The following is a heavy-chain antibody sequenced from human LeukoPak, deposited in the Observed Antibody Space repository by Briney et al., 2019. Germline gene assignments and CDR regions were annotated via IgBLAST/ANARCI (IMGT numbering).Heavy chain of an antibody. V-gene: IGHV4-59*08. CDR2: TYHSGSP. CDR3: ARVSAVAGAYGMDV. D-gene: IGHD6-19*01. J-gene: IGHJ6*02. Sequence: PSETLSLTCTVSGGSISSYYWSWIRQPPGKGLEWIGETYHSGSPKYNPSLMGRVTISVDKSKSQFSLNLTSVTAADTAVYYCARVSAVAGAYGMDVWGQGTTVTVSS. CDR1: GGSISSYY.